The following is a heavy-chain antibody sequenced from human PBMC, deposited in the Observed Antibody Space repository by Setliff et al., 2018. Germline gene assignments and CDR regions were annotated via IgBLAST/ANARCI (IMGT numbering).Heavy chain of an antibody. V-gene: IGHV3-7*03. CDR1: GFTLRGYW. D-gene: IGHD3-16*02. CDR2: IKEDGSET. Sequence: GGSLRLYCAASGFTLRGYWMSWVRQAPGQGLEWVANIKEDGSETYYGGSVKGRFTISRDNAKNSLYLQVNSLRVEDTAVYYCVNSYRGYDDYPDYWGQGTPVTVSS. J-gene: IGHJ4*02. CDR3: VNSYRGYDDYPDY.